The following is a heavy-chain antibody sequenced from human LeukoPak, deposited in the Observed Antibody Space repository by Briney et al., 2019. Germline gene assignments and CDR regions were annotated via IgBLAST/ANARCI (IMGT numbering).Heavy chain of an antibody. V-gene: IGHV4-4*09. D-gene: IGHD1-26*01. CDR3: ARVSGSYYRPFDY. CDR2: IYTSGST. Sequence: SETLSLTCTVPGGSISSYYWSWIRQPPGKGLEWIGYIYTSGSTNYNPSLTSRVTISVDTSKNQFSLKLSSVTAADTAVYYCARVSGSYYRPFDYWGQGTLVTVSS. J-gene: IGHJ4*02. CDR1: GGSISSYY.